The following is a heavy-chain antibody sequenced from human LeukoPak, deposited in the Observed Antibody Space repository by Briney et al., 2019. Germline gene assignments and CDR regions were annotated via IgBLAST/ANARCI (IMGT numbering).Heavy chain of an antibody. J-gene: IGHJ3*02. D-gene: IGHD4-17*01. CDR1: GGSISSSSYY. Sequence: SETLSLTCTVSGGSISSSSYYWGWIRQPPGKGLEWIGSIYYSGSTYYNPSLKSRVTISVDTSKNQFSLKLSSVTAADTAVYYCARLRCDAFDIWGQGTMVTVSS. CDR2: IYYSGST. CDR3: ARLRCDAFDI. V-gene: IGHV4-39*07.